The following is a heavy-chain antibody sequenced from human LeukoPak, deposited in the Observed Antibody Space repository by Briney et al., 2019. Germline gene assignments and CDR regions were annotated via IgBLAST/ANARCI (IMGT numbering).Heavy chain of an antibody. CDR1: GFTFSDAW. V-gene: IGHV3-53*04. Sequence: GGSLRLSCAASGFTFSDAWMSWVRQAPGKGLEWVSVIYSGGSTYYADSVKGRFTISRHNSKNTLYLQMNSLRAEDTAVYYCAGGITMMVDYWGQGTLVTVSS. D-gene: IGHD3-22*01. CDR2: IYSGGST. CDR3: AGGITMMVDY. J-gene: IGHJ4*02.